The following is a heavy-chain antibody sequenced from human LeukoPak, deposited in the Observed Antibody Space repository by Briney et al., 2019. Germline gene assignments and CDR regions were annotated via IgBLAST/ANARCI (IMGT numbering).Heavy chain of an antibody. CDR3: ARDRCRGGSCYFDY. CDR1: GFTFSSYW. Sequence: GGSLRLSCAASGFTFSSYWMNWARQAPGKGLEWVAVISYDGSNKYYADSVKGRFTISRDNSKNTLYLQMNSLRAEDTAVYYCARDRCRGGSCYFDYWGQGTLVTVSS. CDR2: ISYDGSNK. J-gene: IGHJ4*02. V-gene: IGHV3-30-3*01. D-gene: IGHD2-15*01.